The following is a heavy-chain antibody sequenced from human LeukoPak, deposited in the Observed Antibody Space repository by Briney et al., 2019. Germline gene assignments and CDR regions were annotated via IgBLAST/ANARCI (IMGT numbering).Heavy chain of an antibody. D-gene: IGHD4-17*01. J-gene: IGHJ4*02. V-gene: IGHV4-59*01. CDR1: GGSISSYY. CDR2: IYYSGST. Sequence: SETLSLTCTVSGGSISSYYWSWIRQPPGKGLEWIGYIYYSGSTNYNPSLKSRVTISVDTSKNQFSLKLSSVTAADTAVYYCARGRKDYGDYYFDSWGQGTLVTVSS. CDR3: ARGRKDYGDYYFDS.